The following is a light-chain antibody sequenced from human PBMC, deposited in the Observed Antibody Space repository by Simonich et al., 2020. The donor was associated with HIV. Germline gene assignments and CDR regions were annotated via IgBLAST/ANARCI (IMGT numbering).Light chain of an antibody. CDR1: QSASSN. J-gene: IGKJ4*01. CDR3: QQYNNRPLT. CDR2: DAP. Sequence: IVMTQSPATLSVSPGERATLSRRAGQSASSNLAWYQQKPGQAPSLLIFDAPTRATGVPAKFSGSGSETEFTLTISSIQSEDFAVYYCQQYNNRPLTFGGGTKVEIK. V-gene: IGKV3-15*01.